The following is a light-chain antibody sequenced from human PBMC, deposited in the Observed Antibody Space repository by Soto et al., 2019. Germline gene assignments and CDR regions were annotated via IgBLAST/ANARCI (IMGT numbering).Light chain of an antibody. V-gene: IGKV3-15*01. CDR2: DVS. CDR1: HSVTSY. Sequence: EIVLTHSPATLSLSPGDRATLSCRASHSVTSYLAWYQQKPGQAPRLLIYDVSNRATGIPARFSGSGSGTEFTLTISSLQSEDFAVYYCQQYNNWPLTFGGGTKVDIK. CDR3: QQYNNWPLT. J-gene: IGKJ4*01.